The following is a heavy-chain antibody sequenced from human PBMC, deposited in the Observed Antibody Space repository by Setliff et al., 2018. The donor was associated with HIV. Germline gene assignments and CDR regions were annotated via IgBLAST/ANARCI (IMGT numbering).Heavy chain of an antibody. V-gene: IGHV4-59*11. CDR2: VYYRAKTGATT. J-gene: IGHJ4*02. D-gene: IGHD3-3*01. CDR3: ARDVAPPLAGDVWSGNGL. CDR1: GGSIRSHY. Sequence: SETLSLTCSVSGGSIRSHYWSWIRQAQGKGLQWIGNVYYRAKTGATTDHNPSLRRRISISLDVSKNQLSLRLRSVTAADTAIYYCARDVAPPLAGDVWSGNGLWGQGTQVTVSS.